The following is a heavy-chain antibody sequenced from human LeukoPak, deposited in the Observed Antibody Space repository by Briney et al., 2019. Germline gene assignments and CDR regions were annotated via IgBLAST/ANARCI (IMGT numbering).Heavy chain of an antibody. D-gene: IGHD2-21*02. CDR1: GGSISSGDYY. CDR3: ARAGVGGDSTFDI. J-gene: IGHJ3*02. V-gene: IGHV4-30-4*01. CDR2: IYYSGST. Sequence: SETLSLTCTVSGGSISSGDYYWSWIRQPPGKGLEWIGYIYYSGSTYYNPSLKSRVTISVDTSKNQFSLKLSSVTAAGTAVYYCARAGVGGDSTFDIWGQGTMVTVSS.